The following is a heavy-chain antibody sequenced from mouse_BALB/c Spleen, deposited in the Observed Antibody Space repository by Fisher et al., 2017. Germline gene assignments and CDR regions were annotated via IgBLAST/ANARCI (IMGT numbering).Heavy chain of an antibody. V-gene: IGHV1-64*01. D-gene: IGHD2-1*01. CDR3: ARGGNYEGAMDY. J-gene: IGHJ4*01. Sequence: KFKGKATLTVDKSSSTAYMQLSSLTSEDSAVYYCARGGNYEGAMDYWGQGTSVTVSS.